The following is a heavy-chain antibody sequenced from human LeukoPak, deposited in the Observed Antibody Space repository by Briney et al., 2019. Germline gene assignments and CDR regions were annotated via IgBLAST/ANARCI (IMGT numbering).Heavy chain of an antibody. Sequence: SSVKVSCKASGGTFSSYAISWVRQAPGQGLEWMGRIIPILGIANYAQKFQGRVTITADKSTSTAYMELSSLRSEDTAVYYCARVPTVTTSRGFDYWGQGTLVTVSS. CDR1: GGTFSSYA. CDR2: IIPILGIA. D-gene: IGHD4-17*01. CDR3: ARVPTVTTSRGFDY. J-gene: IGHJ4*02. V-gene: IGHV1-69*04.